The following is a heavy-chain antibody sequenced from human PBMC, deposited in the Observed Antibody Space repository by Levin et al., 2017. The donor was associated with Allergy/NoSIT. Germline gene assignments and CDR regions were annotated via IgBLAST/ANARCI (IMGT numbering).Heavy chain of an antibody. J-gene: IGHJ4*02. D-gene: IGHD1-26*01. CDR3: ARALVGHSALGY. Sequence: SCAASGFTVSSNYMSWVRQAPGKGLEWVSVIYSGGRTYYADSVKGRFTISRDNSKNTLYLQMNSLRAEDTAVYYCARALVGHSALGYWGQGTLVTVS. CDR1: GFTVSSNY. V-gene: IGHV3-53*01. CDR2: IYSGGRT.